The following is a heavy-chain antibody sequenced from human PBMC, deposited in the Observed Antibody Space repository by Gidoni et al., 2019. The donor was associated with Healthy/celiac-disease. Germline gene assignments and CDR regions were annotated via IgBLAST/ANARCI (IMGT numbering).Heavy chain of an antibody. D-gene: IGHD2-15*01. J-gene: IGHJ4*02. V-gene: IGHV4-59*01. Sequence: TNYNPSLKSRVTISVDTSKNQFSLKLSSVTAADTAVYYCARDRGEGYPYYFDYWGQGTLVTVSS. CDR2: T. CDR3: ARDRGEGYPYYFDY.